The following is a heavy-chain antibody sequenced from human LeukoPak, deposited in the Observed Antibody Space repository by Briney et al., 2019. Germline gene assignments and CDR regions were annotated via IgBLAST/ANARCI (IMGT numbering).Heavy chain of an antibody. J-gene: IGHJ4*02. D-gene: IGHD1-26*01. CDR1: GFTFSSFG. CDR2: IWHDGSGE. V-gene: IGHV3-33*01. CDR3: VRDRGQVGVTGGFYYDY. Sequence: GGSLRLSCAASGFTFSSFGIHWVRQAPGKGLEWVAVIWHDGSGEYYADSVKGRFTISRDNSKNTLYLQMNSLRAEDTAVYYCVRDRGQVGVTGGFYYDYWGQGTLVTVSS.